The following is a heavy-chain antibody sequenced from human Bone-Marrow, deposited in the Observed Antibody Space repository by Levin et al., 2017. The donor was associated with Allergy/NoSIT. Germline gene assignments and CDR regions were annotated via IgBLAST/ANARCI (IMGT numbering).Heavy chain of an antibody. J-gene: IGHJ3*02. CDR1: GFSFGGSW. Sequence: LSLPCAASGFSFGGSWMHWVRQVPGEGLVWVSRIFSDGYGITYADSVKGRFTISRDSAKNTVYLEMNTLRAEDTALYFCARVSPPLGYSFDIWGRGTMVIVSS. CDR3: ARVSPPLGYSFDI. D-gene: IGHD2-21*01. CDR2: IFSDGYGI. V-gene: IGHV3-74*01.